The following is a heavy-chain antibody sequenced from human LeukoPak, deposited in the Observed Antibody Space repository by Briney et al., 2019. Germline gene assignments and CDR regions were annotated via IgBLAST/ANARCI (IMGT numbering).Heavy chain of an antibody. CDR1: GGSISSGGYS. V-gene: IGHV4-30-2*01. CDR2: IYHSGST. J-gene: IGHJ3*02. CDR3: ARANTMIVPGAFDI. Sequence: SETLSLTCAVSGGSISSGGYSWSWIRQPPGKGLEWIGYIYHSGSTYYNPSLKSRVTISVDRSKNQFSLKLSSVTAADTAVYYCARANTMIVPGAFDIWGQGTMVTVSS. D-gene: IGHD3-22*01.